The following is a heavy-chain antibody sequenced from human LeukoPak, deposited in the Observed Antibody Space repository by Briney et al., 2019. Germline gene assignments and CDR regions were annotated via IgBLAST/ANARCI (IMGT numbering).Heavy chain of an antibody. D-gene: IGHD3-9*01. CDR1: GFTFSSYA. Sequence: GGSLRLSCAASGFTFSSYAMSWVRQAPGKGPEWVSAISGSGGSTYYADSVKGRFTISRDNSKNTLYLQMNSLRAEDTAVYYCAKRPSIFRAFDIWGQGTMVTVSS. V-gene: IGHV3-23*01. J-gene: IGHJ3*02. CDR2: ISGSGGST. CDR3: AKRPSIFRAFDI.